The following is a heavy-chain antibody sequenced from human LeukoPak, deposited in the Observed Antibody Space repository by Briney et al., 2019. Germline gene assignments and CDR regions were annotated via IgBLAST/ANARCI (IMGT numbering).Heavy chain of an antibody. CDR3: ARGGQEHCSGGSCYLGGYYFDY. D-gene: IGHD2-15*01. J-gene: IGHJ4*02. V-gene: IGHV3-21*01. Sequence: GGCLRLSCAASGFTFSSYTMNWVRQAPGKGLEWVSSISSSSSYIYYADSVKGRFTISRDNAKNSLYLQMNSLRAEDTAVYYCARGGQEHCSGGSCYLGGYYFDYWGQGTLVTVSS. CDR1: GFTFSSYT. CDR2: ISSSSSYI.